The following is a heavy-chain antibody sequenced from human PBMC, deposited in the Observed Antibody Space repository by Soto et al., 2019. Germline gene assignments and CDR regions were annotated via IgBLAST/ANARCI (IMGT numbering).Heavy chain of an antibody. CDR2: ISSSGSTI. CDR3: AASRGFDSSGYSGYYYGMDV. V-gene: IGHV3-11*01. Sequence: GGSLRLSCAASGFTFSDYYMSWIRQAPGKGLEWVSYISSSGSTIYYADSVKGRFSISRDNAKNYLYLQMNSLRPDDTAVYYCAASRGFDSSGYSGYYYGMDVWGQGTTVTVSS. J-gene: IGHJ6*02. CDR1: GFTFSDYY. D-gene: IGHD3-22*01.